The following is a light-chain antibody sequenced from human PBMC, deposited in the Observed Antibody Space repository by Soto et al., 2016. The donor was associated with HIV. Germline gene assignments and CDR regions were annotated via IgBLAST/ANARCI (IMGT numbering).Light chain of an antibody. J-gene: IGKJ2*01. Sequence: DIVMTQSPLSLPVTPGEPASISCRSSQSLLHSNGYNYLDWYLQKPGQSPQLLIYLGSNRASGVPDRFSGSGSGTDFTLKISRVEAEDVGVYYCMQALQTPYTFGQRTKAGDQT. CDR1: QSLLHSNGYNY. CDR3: MQALQTPYT. CDR2: LGS. V-gene: IGKV2-28*01.